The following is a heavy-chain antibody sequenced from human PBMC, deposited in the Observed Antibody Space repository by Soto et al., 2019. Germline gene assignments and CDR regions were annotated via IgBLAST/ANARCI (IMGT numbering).Heavy chain of an antibody. CDR3: ARRLYYYGMDV. CDR1: GGSISSSSYY. V-gene: IGHV4-39*01. J-gene: IGHJ6*02. Sequence: PSETLSLTCTVSGGSISSSSYYWGWIRQPPGKGLEWIGSIYYSGSTYYNPSLKSRVTISVDTSKNQFSLKLSSVPAADTAVYYCARRLYYYGMDVWGQGTTVTVSS. CDR2: IYYSGST.